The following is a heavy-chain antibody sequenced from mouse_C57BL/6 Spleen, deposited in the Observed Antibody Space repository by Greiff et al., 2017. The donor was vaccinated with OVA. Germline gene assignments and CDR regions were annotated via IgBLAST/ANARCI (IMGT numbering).Heavy chain of an antibody. CDR2: IYPGSGST. Sequence: QVQLQQPGAELVKPGASVKMSCKASGYTFTSYWITWVKQRPGQGLEWIGDIYPGSGSTNYNEKFKSKATLTVDTSSSTAYMQLSSLTSEDSAVYYCARIDDGYPAWFAYWGQGTLVTVSA. CDR3: ARIDDGYPAWFAY. D-gene: IGHD2-3*01. CDR1: GYTFTSYW. J-gene: IGHJ3*01. V-gene: IGHV1-55*01.